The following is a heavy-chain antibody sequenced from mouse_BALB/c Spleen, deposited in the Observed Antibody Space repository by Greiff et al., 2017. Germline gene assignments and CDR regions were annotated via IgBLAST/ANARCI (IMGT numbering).Heavy chain of an antibody. CDR2: ILPGSGST. Sequence: QVHVKQSGAELLKPGASVKISCKATGYTFSSYWIEWVKQRPGHGLEWIGEILPGSGSTNYNEKFKGKATFTADTSSNTAYMQLSSLTSEDSAVYYCARRGSGYSYYAMDYWGQGTSVTVSS. CDR1: GYTFSSYW. CDR3: ARRGSGYSYYAMDY. D-gene: IGHD3-1*01. J-gene: IGHJ4*01. V-gene: IGHV1-9*01.